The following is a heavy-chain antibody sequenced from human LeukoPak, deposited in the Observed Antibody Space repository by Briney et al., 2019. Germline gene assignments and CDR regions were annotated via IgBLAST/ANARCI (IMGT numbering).Heavy chain of an antibody. D-gene: IGHD3-10*01. CDR3: ARGPSYYGSGSYYPPRFDP. J-gene: IGHJ5*02. Sequence: GASVKVSCKASGYTFTSYYMHWVRQAPGQGLEWMGIINPSGGRTTYAQKFQGRVTTTRDTSTSTVYMELSSLRSEDTAVYYCARGPSYYGSGSYYPPRFDPWGQGTLVTVSS. V-gene: IGHV1-46*01. CDR2: INPSGGRT. CDR1: GYTFTSYY.